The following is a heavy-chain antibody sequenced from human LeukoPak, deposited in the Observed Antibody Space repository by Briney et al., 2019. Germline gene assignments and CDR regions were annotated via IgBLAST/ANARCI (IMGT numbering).Heavy chain of an antibody. CDR2: IKEDGSEK. CDR3: ARDISPEKGQQLAN. Sequence: GSLRLSCAASGFTFSRFWMSWVRQAPGKGLEYVANIKEDGSEKYYVDSVKGRFTISRDNAMNSLYLQMSSLRVEDTAVYYCARDISPEKGQQLANWGQGTQVTVSS. V-gene: IGHV3-7*04. J-gene: IGHJ4*02. CDR1: GFTFSRFW. D-gene: IGHD6-13*01.